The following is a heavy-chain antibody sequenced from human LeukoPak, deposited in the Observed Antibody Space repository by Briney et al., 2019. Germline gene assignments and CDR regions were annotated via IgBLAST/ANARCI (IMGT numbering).Heavy chain of an antibody. CDR1: GFTVSDSF. CDR3: AKGGKWDVTPFDY. D-gene: IGHD1-26*01. J-gene: IGHJ4*02. Sequence: GGSLRLSCAASGFTVSDSFMTWVRQAPGKGLEWVSTISGGGGSTYYADSVKGRFTISRDNSKNTLYLQVNSLRAEDTAVYYCAKGGKWDVTPFDYWGQGTLVTVSS. V-gene: IGHV3-23*01. CDR2: ISGGGGST.